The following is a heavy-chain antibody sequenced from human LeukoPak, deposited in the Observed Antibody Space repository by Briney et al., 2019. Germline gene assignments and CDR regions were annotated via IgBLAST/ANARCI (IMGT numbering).Heavy chain of an antibody. CDR1: GGSISSYY. Sequence: PSETLSLTCTVSGGSISSYYWSWIRQPAGKGLEWIGRIYTSGSTNYNPSLKSRVTMSVDTSKNQFSLKLSSVTAADTAVYYCARDRGRYSSGWYPYYYYYMDVWGKGTTVTISS. D-gene: IGHD6-19*01. V-gene: IGHV4-4*07. CDR3: ARDRGRYSSGWYPYYYYYMDV. CDR2: IYTSGST. J-gene: IGHJ6*03.